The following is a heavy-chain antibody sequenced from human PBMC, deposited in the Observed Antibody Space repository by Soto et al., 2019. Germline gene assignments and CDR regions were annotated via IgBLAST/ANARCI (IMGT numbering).Heavy chain of an antibody. CDR2: IKSKTDGGTT. CDR1: GFTFSNAW. V-gene: IGHV3-15*07. D-gene: IGHD3-10*01. J-gene: IGHJ6*02. CDR3: STLPLRIYCSGSYPFDSGHCYGMDF. Sequence: GGSLRLSCAASGFTFSNAWMNWVRHAPGKGLEWVGRIKSKTDGGTTDYAAPVKGRFTISRDDSKNTLYLQRNSLKTEDTAVYYCSTLPLRIYCSGSYPFDSGHCYGMDFWGQGSTVTVSS.